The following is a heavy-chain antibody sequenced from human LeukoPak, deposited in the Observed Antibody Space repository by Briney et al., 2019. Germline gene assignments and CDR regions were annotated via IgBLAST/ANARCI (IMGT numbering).Heavy chain of an antibody. Sequence: PGGSLRLSCAASGFTFSSYGMHWVRQAPGKGLEWVAFIRYDGSNKYYADSVKGRFTISRDNSKNTLYLQMNSLRAEDTAVYYCAKVQHPVVVVPAAIDYWGQGTLVTVSS. J-gene: IGHJ4*02. D-gene: IGHD2-2*02. CDR3: AKVQHPVVVVPAAIDY. V-gene: IGHV3-30*02. CDR1: GFTFSSYG. CDR2: IRYDGSNK.